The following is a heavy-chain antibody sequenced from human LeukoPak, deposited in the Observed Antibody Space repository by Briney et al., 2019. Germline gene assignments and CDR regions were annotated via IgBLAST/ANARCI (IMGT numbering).Heavy chain of an antibody. V-gene: IGHV6-1*01. J-gene: IGHJ4*02. CDR3: ARDRAGRGYCSSTSCYPIDY. Sequence: SQTLSLTCAISGDSVSSNSAACNWIRQSPSRGLEWLGRTYYRSKWYNDYAVSVKSRITINPDTSKNQFSLQLNSVTPEDTAVYYCARDRAGRGYCSSTSCYPIDYWGQGTLVTVSS. CDR2: TYYRSKWYN. CDR1: GDSVSSNSAA. D-gene: IGHD2-2*01.